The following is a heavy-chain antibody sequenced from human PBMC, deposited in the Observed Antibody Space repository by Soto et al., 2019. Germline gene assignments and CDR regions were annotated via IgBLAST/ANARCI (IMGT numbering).Heavy chain of an antibody. CDR3: PKILALPTNDAFDI. V-gene: IGHV3-15*01. Sequence: EGQLVESGGRLVEPGGSLRLSCAASGINFNVALMNWVRQAPGKGLEWLGRIKSKGGGETTEYVAFVKGRFTISRDDSKNTLYLQLHSLKSEGTTVYYWPKILALPTNDAFDIWGQGTMVTVSS. CDR1: GINFNVAL. D-gene: IGHD3-3*02. J-gene: IGHJ3*02. CDR2: IKSKGGGETT.